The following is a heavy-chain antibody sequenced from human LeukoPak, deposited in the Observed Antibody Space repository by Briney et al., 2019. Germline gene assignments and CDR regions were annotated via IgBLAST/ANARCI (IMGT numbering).Heavy chain of an antibody. CDR1: GGSISSSSYY. V-gene: IGHV4-39*01. CDR2: IYYTGTT. Sequence: SETLSLTCTVSGGSISSSSYYWGWIRQPPGKGLEWIGSIYYTGTTYSNPSLKSRVTISVDTSKNQFSLRLSSVTAADTAVYYCARHVSVAVTNFFDYWGQGTLVTVSS. CDR3: ARHVSVAVTNFFDY. D-gene: IGHD6-19*01. J-gene: IGHJ4*02.